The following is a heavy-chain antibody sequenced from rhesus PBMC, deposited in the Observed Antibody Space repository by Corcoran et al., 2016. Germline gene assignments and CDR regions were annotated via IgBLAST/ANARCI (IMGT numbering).Heavy chain of an antibody. Sequence: QVQLQESGPGVVKPSETLFLTCAVSGGSISSGYDWSWIRQPPGKGLEWIGYIYGSSGSTNYNPSLKNRVTISIDTSKNQFSLKLSSVTAADTAVYYCARDIAAAGIDYWGQGVLVTVSS. V-gene: IGHV4-76*01. D-gene: IGHD6-25*01. J-gene: IGHJ4*01. CDR3: ARDIAAAGIDY. CDR1: GGSISSGYD. CDR2: IYGSSGST.